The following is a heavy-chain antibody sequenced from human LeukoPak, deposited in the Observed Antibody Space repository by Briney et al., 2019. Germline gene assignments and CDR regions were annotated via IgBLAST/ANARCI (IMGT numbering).Heavy chain of an antibody. CDR3: ARSITMVRGVIMYYYYYYMDV. J-gene: IGHJ6*03. Sequence: PSETLSLTCAVYGGSFSGYYWSWIRQPPGKGLEWIGEINHSGSTNYNPSLKSRVTISVDTSKNQFSLKLSSVTAADTAVYYCARSITMVRGVIMYYYYYYMDVWGKGTTVTISS. D-gene: IGHD3-10*01. CDR1: GGSFSGYY. CDR2: INHSGST. V-gene: IGHV4-34*01.